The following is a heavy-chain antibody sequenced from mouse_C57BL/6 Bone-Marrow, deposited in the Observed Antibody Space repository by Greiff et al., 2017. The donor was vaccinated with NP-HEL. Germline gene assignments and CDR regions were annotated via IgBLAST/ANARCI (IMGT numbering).Heavy chain of an antibody. CDR2: IRLKSDNYAT. V-gene: IGHV6-3*01. CDR3: TMGDYDGAY. D-gene: IGHD2-4*01. J-gene: IGHJ3*01. Sequence: EVKLVESGGGLVQPGGSMKLSCVASGFTFSNYWMNWVRQSPEKGLEWVAQIRLKSDNYATHYAESVKGRFTISRDDSKSSVYLQMNNLRAEDTGIYYCTMGDYDGAYWGQGTLVTVSA. CDR1: GFTFSNYW.